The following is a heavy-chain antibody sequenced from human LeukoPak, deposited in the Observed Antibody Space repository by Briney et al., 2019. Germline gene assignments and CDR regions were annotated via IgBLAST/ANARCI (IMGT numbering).Heavy chain of an antibody. CDR1: GFTFSNYW. V-gene: IGHV3-7*05. CDR3: AREAVAGTKFPFDY. D-gene: IGHD6-19*01. J-gene: IGHJ4*02. CDR2: IKQDGSDK. Sequence: GGSLRLSCAASGFTFSNYWMSWVRQAPGKGLEWVANIKQDGSDKYYVDSVKGRFTISRDNAKNSLYLQMNSLRAEDTAVYYCAREAVAGTKFPFDYWGQGTLVTVSS.